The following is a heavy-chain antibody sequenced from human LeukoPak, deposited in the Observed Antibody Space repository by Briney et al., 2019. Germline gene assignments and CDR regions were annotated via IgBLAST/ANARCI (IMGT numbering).Heavy chain of an antibody. CDR3: ARDRMVRGVIGGWFDP. CDR2: IYTSGST. CDR1: GGSISSYY. J-gene: IGHJ5*02. D-gene: IGHD3-10*01. V-gene: IGHV4-4*07. Sequence: SETLSLTCTVSGGSISSYYWSWIRQPAEKGLEWIGRIYTSGSTNYNPSLKSRVTMSVDTSKNQFSLKLSSVTAADTAVYYCARDRMVRGVIGGWFDPWGQGTLVTVSS.